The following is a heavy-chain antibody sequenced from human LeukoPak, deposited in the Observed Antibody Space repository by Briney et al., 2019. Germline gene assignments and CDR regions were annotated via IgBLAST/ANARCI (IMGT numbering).Heavy chain of an antibody. V-gene: IGHV3-7*01. Sequence: GESLRLSCAASGFTFSNYWMSWVRQAPGKGLEWVANIKQDGSETYYVDSVKGRFTISRGNAKNSLFLQMNSLTAEDTAVYYCARKGGTRGPLNYWGQGTLVTVSS. CDR1: GFTFSNYW. CDR2: IKQDGSET. CDR3: ARKGGTRGPLNY. J-gene: IGHJ4*02. D-gene: IGHD2-8*01.